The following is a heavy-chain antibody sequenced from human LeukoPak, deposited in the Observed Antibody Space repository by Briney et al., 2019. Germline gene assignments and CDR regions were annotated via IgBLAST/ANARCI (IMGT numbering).Heavy chain of an antibody. CDR1: GGSISSYY. CDR3: ARASSWPNFDY. J-gene: IGHJ4*02. Sequence: PSETLSLTCTVSGGSISSYYWSRIRQPPGKGLEWIGYIYYSGSTNYNPSLKSRVTISVDTSKNQFSLKLSSVTAADTAVYYCARASSWPNFDYWGQGTLVTVSS. CDR2: IYYSGST. V-gene: IGHV4-59*01. D-gene: IGHD6-13*01.